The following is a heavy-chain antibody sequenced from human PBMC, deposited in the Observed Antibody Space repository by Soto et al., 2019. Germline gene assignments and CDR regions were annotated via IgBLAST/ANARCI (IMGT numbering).Heavy chain of an antibody. CDR1: GFTFDDYA. V-gene: IGHV3-9*01. D-gene: IGHD4-17*01. J-gene: IGHJ6*03. CDR3: AKDLRTFESEVTNLYLYYMDV. CDR2: ISWNSGSI. Sequence: EVQLVESGGGLVQPGRSLRLSCAASGFTFDDYAMHWVRQAPGKGLEWVSGISWNSGSIGYADSVKGRFTISRDNTKNSLYLQMNSLRAEDTALYYCAKDLRTFESEVTNLYLYYMDVWGKGTTVTVSS.